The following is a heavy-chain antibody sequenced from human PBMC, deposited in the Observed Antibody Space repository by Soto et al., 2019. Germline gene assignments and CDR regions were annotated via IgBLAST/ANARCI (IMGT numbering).Heavy chain of an antibody. CDR1: GFTFSIND. J-gene: IGHJ4*02. D-gene: IGHD1-7*01. Sequence: GGSLRLSCAASGFTFSINDMHWVRQSPGRGLEWVAVISNDGNNKYYADSVKGRFTLSRDNSKNMVYLQMDSLRVEDTAVYFCAKDHQTYNWDYLFDSWGPGTLVTVSA. V-gene: IGHV3-30*18. CDR3: AKDHQTYNWDYLFDS. CDR2: ISNDGNNK.